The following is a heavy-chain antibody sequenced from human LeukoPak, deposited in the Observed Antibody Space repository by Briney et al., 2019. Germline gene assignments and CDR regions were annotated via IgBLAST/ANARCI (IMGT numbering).Heavy chain of an antibody. D-gene: IGHD3-10*01. V-gene: IGHV4-59*08. CDR3: ARLLGGTRLNYGSGSYYNYPYYFDY. Sequence: SETLSLTCTVSGGSISSYYWSWIRQPPGKGLEWIGYIYYSGSTNYNPSLKSRVTISVDTSKNQFSLKLSSVTAADTAVYYCARLLGGTRLNYGSGSYYNYPYYFDYWGQGTLVTVSS. CDR1: GGSISSYY. J-gene: IGHJ4*02. CDR2: IYYSGST.